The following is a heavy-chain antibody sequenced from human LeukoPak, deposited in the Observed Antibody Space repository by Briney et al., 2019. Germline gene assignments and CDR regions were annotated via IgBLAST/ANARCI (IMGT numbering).Heavy chain of an antibody. CDR1: GGSFSGYY. D-gene: IGHD6-6*01. CDR2: INHSGST. CDR3: ARGRYSSSSPYYYYYYMDV. J-gene: IGHJ6*03. V-gene: IGHV4-34*01. Sequence: SETLSLTCAVYGGSFSGYYWSWIRQPPGKGLEWIGEINHSGSTNYNPSLKSRVTISVDTSKNQFSLKLSSVTAADTAVYYCARGRYSSSSPYYYYYYMDVWGKGTTVTVSS.